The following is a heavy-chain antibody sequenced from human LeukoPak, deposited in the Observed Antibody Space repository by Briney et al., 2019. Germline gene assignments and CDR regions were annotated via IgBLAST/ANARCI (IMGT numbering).Heavy chain of an antibody. D-gene: IGHD3-3*01. CDR3: ARDKRDYDFWSGYFDITNWFDP. CDR2: INPNSGGT. V-gene: IGHV1-2*02. Sequence: ASVKVCCKASGYTFTGYYMHWVRQAPGQGLEWMGWINPNSGGTNYAQKLQGRVTMTTDTSTSTAYMELRSLRSDDTAVYYCARDKRDYDFWSGYFDITNWFDPWGQGTLVTVSS. CDR1: GYTFTGYY. J-gene: IGHJ5*02.